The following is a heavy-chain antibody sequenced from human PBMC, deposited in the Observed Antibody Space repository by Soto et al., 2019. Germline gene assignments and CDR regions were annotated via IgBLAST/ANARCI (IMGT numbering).Heavy chain of an antibody. CDR2: IKSKTDGGTT. V-gene: IGHV3-15*01. CDR3: STEARFLEWIGPNDAFDI. D-gene: IGHD3-3*01. CDR1: GFTFSNAW. Sequence: GSLRLSCAASGFTFSNAWMSWVRQAPGKGLEWVGRIKSKTDGGTTDYAAPVKGRFTISRDDSKNTLYLQMNSLKTEDTAVYYCSTEARFLEWIGPNDAFDIWGQGTMVTVSS. J-gene: IGHJ3*02.